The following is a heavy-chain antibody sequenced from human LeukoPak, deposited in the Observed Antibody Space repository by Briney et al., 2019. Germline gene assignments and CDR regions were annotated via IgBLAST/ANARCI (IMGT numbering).Heavy chain of an antibody. CDR1: GFTFSSYS. V-gene: IGHV3-21*01. Sequence: GGSLRLSCAASGFTFSSYSMNWVRQAPGKGLEWISSISSSSSYIYYADSGKGRFTISRDNAKNSLYLQMNSLRAEDTAVYYCARDQSSSSAYWGQGTLVTVSS. CDR2: ISSSSSYI. J-gene: IGHJ4*02. D-gene: IGHD6-6*01. CDR3: ARDQSSSSAY.